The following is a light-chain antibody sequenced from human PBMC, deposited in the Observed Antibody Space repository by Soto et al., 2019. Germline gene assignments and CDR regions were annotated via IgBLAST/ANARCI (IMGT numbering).Light chain of an antibody. J-gene: IGKJ2*01. CDR2: AAS. CDR3: QQYGSSPRT. V-gene: IGKV3-20*01. CDR1: QSVSSNY. Sequence: EVVLTQSPGTLSFSPGDRATLSCRASQSVSSNYLAWYQQKPGQAPRLLIYAASNRATGIPDRFSGGGSGTDFTLTISRLEPEDFAVYYCQQYGSSPRTFGQGTELEI.